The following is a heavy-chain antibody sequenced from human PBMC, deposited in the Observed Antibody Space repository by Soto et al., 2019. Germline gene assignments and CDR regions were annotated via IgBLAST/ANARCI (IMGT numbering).Heavy chain of an antibody. V-gene: IGHV3-64D*06. J-gene: IGHJ4*02. CDR2: VSTSGRST. Sequence: GSLRLSCSASGFIFSESTIYWVRQVPGKGPEAISAVSTSGRSTYYADSVKDRFTISRDNSKNTLFLQMGSLRPEDTAIYYCVKQAHGLDGVAFDYWGQGTQVTVSS. CDR3: VKQAHGLDGVAFDY. CDR1: GFIFSEST. D-gene: IGHD2-15*01.